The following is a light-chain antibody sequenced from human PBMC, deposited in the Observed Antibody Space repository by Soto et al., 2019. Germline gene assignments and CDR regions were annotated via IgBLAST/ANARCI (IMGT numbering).Light chain of an antibody. Sequence: VVLTQSPGTLSLSPGDRVTLSCRASHSISSAYIAWYQKKPGQTPSLLIYGASSRASGVPDRFGGSGSGTEFTLTISRLEPEDFAVYYCQQYGSSSVYSFGQGTKLEIK. J-gene: IGKJ2*03. V-gene: IGKV3-20*01. CDR1: HSISSAY. CDR3: QQYGSSSVYS. CDR2: GAS.